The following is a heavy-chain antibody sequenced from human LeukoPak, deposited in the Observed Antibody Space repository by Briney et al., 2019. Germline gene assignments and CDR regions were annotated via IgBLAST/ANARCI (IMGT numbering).Heavy chain of an antibody. CDR3: ARDQDDFGAYYYYGMDV. V-gene: IGHV4-61*02. D-gene: IGHD3-3*01. CDR2: IYTSGST. J-gene: IGHJ6*02. Sequence: PSQTLSLTCTVSGGSISSGSYYWSWIRQPAGKGLEWIGRIYTSGSTNYNPSLKSRVTISVDTSKNQFSLKLSSVTAAGTAVYYCARDQDDFGAYYYYGMDVWGQGTTVTVSS. CDR1: GGSISSGSYY.